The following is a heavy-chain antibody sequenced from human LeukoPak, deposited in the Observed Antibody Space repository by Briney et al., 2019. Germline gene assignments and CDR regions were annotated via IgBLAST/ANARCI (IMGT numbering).Heavy chain of an antibody. J-gene: IGHJ3*01. D-gene: IGHD1-26*01. CDR1: GGSISSYY. CDR3: ATQRVDTGTFYLSAFDV. Sequence: ASETLSLTCTVSGGSISSYYWSWIRQPPGKGLEWIGYIYYSGSTNYNPSLKSRVTISVDTSKNQFSLKLSSVTAADTAVYYCATQRVDTGTFYLSAFDVWGRGTTVVVSS. CDR2: IYYSGST. V-gene: IGHV4-59*08.